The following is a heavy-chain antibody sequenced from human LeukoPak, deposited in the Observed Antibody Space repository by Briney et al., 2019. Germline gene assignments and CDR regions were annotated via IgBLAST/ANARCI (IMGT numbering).Heavy chain of an antibody. J-gene: IGHJ4*02. CDR2: IYYSGSA. D-gene: IGHD3-10*01. V-gene: IGHV4-61*01. CDR3: ARVSYYGSGSFYPFDY. CDR1: GGSVSSGSYY. Sequence: SETLSLTCTVSGGSVSSGSYYWSWIRQPPGKGLEWIGYIYYSGSANCNPSLKSRVTLSVDTSKNQFSLKLSSVTAADTAVYYCARVSYYGSGSFYPFDYWGQGTLVTVSS.